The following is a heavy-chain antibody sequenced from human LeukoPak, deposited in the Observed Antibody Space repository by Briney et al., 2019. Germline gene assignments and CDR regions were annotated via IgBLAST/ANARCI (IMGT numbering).Heavy chain of an antibody. CDR1: GFTFSTYG. D-gene: IGHD3-16*02. J-gene: IGHJ4*02. CDR2: ISGSGGST. V-gene: IGHV3-23*01. CDR3: ARDLATRQRTGLYDS. Sequence: PGGSLRLSCVASGFTFSTYGMSWVRQAPGKGLEWVSAISGSGGSTYYADSVKGRITISRDNSRNTLYLQMNSLRAEDTAVYYCARDLATRQRTGLYDSWGQGALVTVSS.